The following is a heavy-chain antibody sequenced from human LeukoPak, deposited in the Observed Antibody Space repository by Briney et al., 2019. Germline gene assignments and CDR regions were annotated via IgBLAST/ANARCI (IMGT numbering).Heavy chain of an antibody. Sequence: SETLSLTCAVYGGSFSGYYWSWIRQPPGKGLEWIGEINHRGSTNYNPSLKSRVTISVDTSENQFSLKVGSVTAADTAVYYCARAHHCHSGTCHPPGEAFDIWGQGTMVTVSS. D-gene: IGHD2/OR15-2a*01. J-gene: IGHJ3*02. V-gene: IGHV4-34*01. CDR3: ARAHHCHSGTCHPPGEAFDI. CDR2: INHRGST. CDR1: GGSFSGYY.